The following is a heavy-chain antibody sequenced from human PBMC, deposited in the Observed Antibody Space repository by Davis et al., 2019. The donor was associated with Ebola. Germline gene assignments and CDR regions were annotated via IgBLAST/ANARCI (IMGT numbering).Heavy chain of an antibody. CDR3: ARGPIVGATRWFDP. J-gene: IGHJ5*02. Sequence: ASVKVSCKASGYTFTSYAMHWVRQAPGQRLEWMGWINAGNGNTKYSQKFQGRVTITRDTSASTAYMELSSLRSEDTAVYYCARGPIVGATRWFDPWGQGTLVTVSS. CDR1: GYTFTSYA. V-gene: IGHV1-3*01. CDR2: INAGNGNT. D-gene: IGHD1-26*01.